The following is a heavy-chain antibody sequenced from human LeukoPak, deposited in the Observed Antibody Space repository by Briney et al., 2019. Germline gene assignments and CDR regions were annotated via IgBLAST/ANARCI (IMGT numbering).Heavy chain of an antibody. J-gene: IGHJ4*02. CDR3: AKHYGELSLGY. Sequence: GGSLRLSCAASGFTFSSYAMSWVRQAPGKGLEWVSAISGSGVSTHYADSVKGRYTISRDNSKNTLYLQMNSLRDEDTAVYYCAKHYGELSLGYWGQGTLVTVSS. CDR1: GFTFSSYA. D-gene: IGHD3-16*02. CDR2: ISGSGVST. V-gene: IGHV3-23*01.